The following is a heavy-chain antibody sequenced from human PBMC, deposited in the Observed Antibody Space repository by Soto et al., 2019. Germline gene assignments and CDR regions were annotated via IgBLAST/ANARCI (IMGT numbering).Heavy chain of an antibody. V-gene: IGHV1-69*06. CDR1: GGTFSSYA. CDR3: AREVDTAMVKAFDI. J-gene: IGHJ3*02. Sequence: SVKVSCKASGGTFSSYAISWVRQAPGQGLEWMGGIIPIFGTANYAQKFQGRVTITADKSTSTAYMELSSLRSEDTAVYYCAREVDTAMVKAFDIWGQGTMVTVSS. D-gene: IGHD5-18*01. CDR2: IIPIFGTA.